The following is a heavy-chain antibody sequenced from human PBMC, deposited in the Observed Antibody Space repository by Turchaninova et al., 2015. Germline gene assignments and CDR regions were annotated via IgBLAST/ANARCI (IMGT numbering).Heavy chain of an antibody. J-gene: IGHJ4*02. CDR3: ARGYTNGPEY. CDR1: GFTFGDYA. V-gene: IGHV3-49*03. Sequence: EVQLVESGGGLEQQGRSLRLSCTASGFTFGDYALSWCRQAPGKGLEWISIIRAKSYGGATQYAASMKGRFTISRDDSKRIAYLQMNSLKPEDTAVYYCARGYTNGPEYWGQGSLVTVSS. CDR2: IRAKSYGGAT. D-gene: IGHD5-18*01.